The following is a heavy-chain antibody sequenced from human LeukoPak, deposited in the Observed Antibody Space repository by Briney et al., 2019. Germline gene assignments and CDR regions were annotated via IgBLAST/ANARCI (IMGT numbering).Heavy chain of an antibody. Sequence: SETLSLTCTVSDGSLSSYYWSWIRPPPGKGLEWIGYIYYSGSTNYNPSLKSRVTISVDTSKTQFSLKLSSVTAADTAVYYCASYYYDSSGTDDFDIWGQGTMVTVSS. CDR2: IYYSGST. CDR1: DGSLSSYY. CDR3: ASYYYDSSGTDDFDI. J-gene: IGHJ3*02. V-gene: IGHV4-59*08. D-gene: IGHD3-22*01.